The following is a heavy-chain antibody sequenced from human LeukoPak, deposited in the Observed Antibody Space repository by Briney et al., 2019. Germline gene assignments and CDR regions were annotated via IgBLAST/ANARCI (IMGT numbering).Heavy chain of an antibody. J-gene: IGHJ1*01. D-gene: IGHD6-6*01. V-gene: IGHV4-30-2*01. CDR3: ARAPRSIAAGVYFQH. Sequence: SETLSLTCTVSGGSISSGGYYWSWIRQPPGKGLEWIGYIYHSGSTYYNPSLKSRVTISVDRSKNQFSLKLSSATAADTAVYYCARAPRSIAAGVYFQHWGQGTLVTVSS. CDR2: IYHSGST. CDR1: GGSISSGGYY.